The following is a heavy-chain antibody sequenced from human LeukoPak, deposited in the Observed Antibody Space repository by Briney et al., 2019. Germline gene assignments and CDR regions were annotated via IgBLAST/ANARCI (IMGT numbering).Heavy chain of an antibody. V-gene: IGHV3-53*01. D-gene: IGHD6-13*01. CDR1: GFTVSGNY. J-gene: IGHJ4*02. CDR3: ARRAGSDY. Sequence: GGSLRLSCAASGFTVSGNYMSWVRQAPGKGLEWVSVMYSNGDTYYADSVRGRFTISGDNTKNTVFLQMNSLRAEDTAVYYCARRAGSDYWGQGTLVTVSS. CDR2: MYSNGDT.